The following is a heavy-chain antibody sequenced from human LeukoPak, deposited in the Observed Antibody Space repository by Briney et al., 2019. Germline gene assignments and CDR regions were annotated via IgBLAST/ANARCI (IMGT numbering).Heavy chain of an antibody. CDR3: ARDYYDSSGYYFSQFMVGKRPPDY. Sequence: GGSLRLSCAASGFTFSSYSMNWVRQAPGKGLEWVSYISSSSSTIYYADSVKGRFTISRDNAKNSLYLQMNSLRAEDTAVYYCARDYYDSSGYYFSQFMVGKRPPDYWGQGTLVTVSS. CDR1: GFTFSSYS. CDR2: ISSSSSTI. J-gene: IGHJ4*02. V-gene: IGHV3-48*01. D-gene: IGHD3-22*01.